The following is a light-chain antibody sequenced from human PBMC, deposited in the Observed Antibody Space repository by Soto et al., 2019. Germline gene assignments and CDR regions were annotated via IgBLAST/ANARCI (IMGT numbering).Light chain of an antibody. Sequence: QSALTQPPSASGSLGQSVTISCTGTSSDVGGYDYVSWYQQHPAKAPKLMIYEVTKLPSGVPDRFSGSKSGNTASLTVSGLQAEDEADYYCSSYAGSSVGVFGTGTKVTVL. CDR1: SSDVGGYDY. CDR2: EVT. V-gene: IGLV2-8*01. CDR3: SSYAGSSVGV. J-gene: IGLJ1*01.